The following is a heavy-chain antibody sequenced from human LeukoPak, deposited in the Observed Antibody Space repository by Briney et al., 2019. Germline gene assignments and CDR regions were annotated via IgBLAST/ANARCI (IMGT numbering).Heavy chain of an antibody. J-gene: IGHJ4*02. Sequence: PSETLSLTCTVSGGSISSYHWSWIRQAPGKGLEWIGNIYYSGSTNYNPSLKSRVTVSVDTSKNQFSLKLSSVTAADTAVYYCARHGTLGSTTYPLDYWGQGTLVTVSS. CDR2: IYYSGST. V-gene: IGHV4-59*08. CDR3: ARHGTLGSTTYPLDY. D-gene: IGHD1-26*01. CDR1: GGSISSYH.